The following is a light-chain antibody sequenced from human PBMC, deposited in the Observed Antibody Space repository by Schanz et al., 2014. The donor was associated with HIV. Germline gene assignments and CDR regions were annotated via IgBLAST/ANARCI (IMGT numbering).Light chain of an antibody. Sequence: QFALTQPASVSGSPGQSITISCTGTSSDVGSYNLVSWYQQYPAKAPKLMIYEGSKRPSGISNRFSGSKSGNTASLTISGLQAEDEADYYCSSYAGSNNFVFGTGTKLTVL. CDR2: EGS. CDR3: SSYAGSNNFV. CDR1: SSDVGSYNL. V-gene: IGLV2-14*02. J-gene: IGLJ1*01.